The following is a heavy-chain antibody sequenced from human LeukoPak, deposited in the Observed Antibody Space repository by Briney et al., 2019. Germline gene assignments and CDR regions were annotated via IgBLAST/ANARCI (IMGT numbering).Heavy chain of an antibody. CDR2: MCSSCSTI. D-gene: IGHD2-21*02. V-gene: IGHV3-48*03. Sequence: SGGSLRLSCAASGFTFSSYEMNWVRQAPGKGLEWVSYMCSSCSTIQYADSVKGRFTISRDNAKNSLYLQMNSLRAEDTAVYYCARDVTHCGGDCYSGDYWGQGTLVTVSS. CDR3: ARDVTHCGGDCYSGDY. J-gene: IGHJ4*02. CDR1: GFTFSSYE.